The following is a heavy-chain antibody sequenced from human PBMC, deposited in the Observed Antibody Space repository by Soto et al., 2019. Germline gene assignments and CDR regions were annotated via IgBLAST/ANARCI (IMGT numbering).Heavy chain of an antibody. V-gene: IGHV1-69*04. D-gene: IGHD3-22*01. CDR1: GGTFSSYT. Sequence: ASVKVSCKASGGTFSSYTISWVRQAPGQGLEWMGRIIPILGIANYAQRFQGRVTITADKSTSTAYMELSSLRSEDTAVYYCARELCYYLGYYYYYMDVWGKGTTVTVSS. CDR3: ARELCYYLGYYYYYMDV. CDR2: IIPILGIA. J-gene: IGHJ6*03.